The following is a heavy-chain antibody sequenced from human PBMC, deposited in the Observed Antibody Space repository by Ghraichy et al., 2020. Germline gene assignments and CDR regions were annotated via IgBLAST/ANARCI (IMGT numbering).Heavy chain of an antibody. CDR2: IKSDGSST. CDR1: GFTFTSYW. V-gene: IGHV3-74*01. Sequence: GSLRLSCAASGFTFTSYWMHWVRQAPGKGLVWVSRIKSDGSSTSYADSVKGRFTISRDNAKNTLYLQMNSLRAEDTAVYYCARGFRVVPTAIEGQKPLDCWGQGALVTVSS. J-gene: IGHJ4*02. CDR3: ARGFRVVPTAIEGQKPLDC. D-gene: IGHD2-2*01.